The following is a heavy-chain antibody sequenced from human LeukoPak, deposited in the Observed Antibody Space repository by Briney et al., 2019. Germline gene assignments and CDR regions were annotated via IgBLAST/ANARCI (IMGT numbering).Heavy chain of an antibody. Sequence: ASVKVSFKASGYTFTSYAMNWVRPAPGQGLEWMGWINTNTGNPTYTQGFTGRFVFSLDTSVSTAYLQISSLKAEDTAVYYCARDWGGWNQAYWGQGTLVTVSS. D-gene: IGHD1-1*01. CDR3: ARDWGGWNQAY. CDR1: GYTFTSYA. CDR2: INTNTGNP. V-gene: IGHV7-4-1*02. J-gene: IGHJ4*02.